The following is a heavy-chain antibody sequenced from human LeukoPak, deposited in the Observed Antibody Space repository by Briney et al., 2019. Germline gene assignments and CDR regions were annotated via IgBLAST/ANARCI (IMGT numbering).Heavy chain of an antibody. V-gene: IGHV1-18*04. CDR3: ARDWRDFWSGSSGFDY. CDR1: GYTFTGYY. Sequence: EASVTVSCKASGYTFTGYYMHWVRQAPGQGLEWMGWISAYNGNTNYAQKLQGRVTMTTDTSTSTAYMELRSLRSDDTAVYYCARDWRDFWSGSSGFDYWGQGTLVTVSS. CDR2: ISAYNGNT. D-gene: IGHD3-3*01. J-gene: IGHJ4*02.